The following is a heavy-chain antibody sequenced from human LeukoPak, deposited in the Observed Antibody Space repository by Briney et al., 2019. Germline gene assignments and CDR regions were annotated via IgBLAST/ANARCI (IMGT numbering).Heavy chain of an antibody. D-gene: IGHD4-17*01. V-gene: IGHV1-8*01. Sequence: ASVKVSCKASGYTFTSYDINWVRQATGQGLEWMGWMNPNSGNTGYAQKFQGRVTMTRNTSISTAYMELSSLRSEDTAVYYCARDGKNYGDYGGRSYYGMDVWGQGTTVTVSS. CDR3: ARDGKNYGDYGGRSYYGMDV. CDR2: MNPNSGNT. CDR1: GYTFTSYD. J-gene: IGHJ6*02.